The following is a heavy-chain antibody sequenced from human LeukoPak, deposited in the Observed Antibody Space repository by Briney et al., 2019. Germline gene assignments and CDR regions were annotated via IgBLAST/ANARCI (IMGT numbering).Heavy chain of an antibody. V-gene: IGHV4-31*03. J-gene: IGHJ6*02. CDR3: ARESRFVTMVRGAPNDYGMDV. D-gene: IGHD3-10*01. CDR2: IYYSGST. Sequence: SETLSLTCTVSGGSISSGGYYWSWIRQHPGKGLEWIRYIYYSGSTYYNPSLKSRVTISVDTSKNQFSLKPSSVTAADTAVYYCARESRFVTMVRGAPNDYGMDVWGQGTTVTVSS. CDR1: GGSISSGGYY.